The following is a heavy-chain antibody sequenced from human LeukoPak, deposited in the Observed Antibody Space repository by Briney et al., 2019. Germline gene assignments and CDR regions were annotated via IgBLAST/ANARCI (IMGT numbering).Heavy chain of an antibody. CDR2: ISYDGSNK. CDR1: GFTFSSYA. V-gene: IGHV3-30-3*01. D-gene: IGHD3-22*01. J-gene: IGHJ5*02. CDR3: ARSKYYDSEGFDP. Sequence: GGSLRLSCTASGFTFSSYAMHWVRQAPGKGLEWVAVISYDGSNKYYADSVKGRFTISRDNSKNTLYLQMNSLRAEDTAVYYCARSKYYDSEGFDPWGQGTLVTVSS.